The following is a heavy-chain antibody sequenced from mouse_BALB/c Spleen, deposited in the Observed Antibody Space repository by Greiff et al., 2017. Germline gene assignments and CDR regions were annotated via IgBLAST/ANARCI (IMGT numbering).Heavy chain of an antibody. CDR1: GYSFTGYY. Sequence: EVQLQQSGPELVKPGASVKISCKASGYSFTGYYMHWVKQSHVKSLEWIGRINPYNGATSYNQNFKDKASLTVDKSSSTAYMELHSLTSEDSAVYYCAREWGTTIDFDYWGQGTTLTVSS. CDR2: INPYNGAT. CDR3: AREWGTTIDFDY. V-gene: IGHV1-31*01. D-gene: IGHD2-1*01. J-gene: IGHJ2*01.